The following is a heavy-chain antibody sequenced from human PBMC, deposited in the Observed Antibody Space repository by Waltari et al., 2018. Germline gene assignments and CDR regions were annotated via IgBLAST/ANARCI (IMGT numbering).Heavy chain of an antibody. CDR3: ARIGGSSWDNWFDP. J-gene: IGHJ5*02. V-gene: IGHV4-38-2*01. CDR2: IYHSGST. Sequence: QVQLQESGPGLVKPSETLSLTCAVSGYSISRGYYWGWIRQPPGKGLEWIGSIYHSGSTYYNPSLKSRVTISVDTSKNQFSLKLSSVTAADTAVYYCARIGGSSWDNWFDPWGQGTLVTVSS. CDR1: GYSISRGYY. D-gene: IGHD6-13*01.